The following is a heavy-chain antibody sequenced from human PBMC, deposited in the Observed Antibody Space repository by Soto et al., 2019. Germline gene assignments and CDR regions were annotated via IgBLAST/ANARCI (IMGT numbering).Heavy chain of an antibody. Sequence: SETLSLTCTVSGGSVSSGIYYWSWIRQPPGKGLELIGYIYYSETTFYNPSLKSRVTISVDTSKNQFSLKLSSVAAADTAIYYCACLCNRGCPSTCFYATDDGDQETTVTASS. D-gene: IGHD3-16*01. CDR2: IYYSETT. CDR3: ACLCNRGCPSTCFYATDD. V-gene: IGHV4-30-4*01. CDR1: GGSVSSGIYY. J-gene: IGHJ6*02.